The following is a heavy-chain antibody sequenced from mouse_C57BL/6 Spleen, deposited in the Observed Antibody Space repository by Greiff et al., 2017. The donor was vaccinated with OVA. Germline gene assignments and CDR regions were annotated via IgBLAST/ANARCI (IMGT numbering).Heavy chain of an antibody. V-gene: IGHV14-4*01. D-gene: IGHD2-1*01. J-gene: IGHJ3*01. Sequence: ESGAELVRPGASVKLSCTASGFNIKDDYMHWVKQRPEQGLEWIGWIDPENGDTEYASKFQGKATITADTSSNTAYLQLSSLTSEDTAVYYCTTDGNYRAWFGYWGQGTLVTVSA. CDR2: IDPENGDT. CDR1: GFNIKDDY. CDR3: TTDGNYRAWFGY.